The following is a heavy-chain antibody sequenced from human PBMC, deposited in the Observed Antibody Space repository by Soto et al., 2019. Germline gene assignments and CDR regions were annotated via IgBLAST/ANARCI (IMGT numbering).Heavy chain of an antibody. CDR3: ARDPIAAAGIYYYYGMDV. J-gene: IGHJ6*02. V-gene: IGHV4-39*02. Sequence: SETLSLTCTVSGGSISSSSYYRGWIRQPPGKGLEWIGSIYYSGSTYYNPSLKSRVTISVDTSKNQFSLKLSSVTAADTAVYYCARDPIAAAGIYYYYGMDVRCQGTTVT. CDR1: GGSISSSSYY. D-gene: IGHD6-13*01. CDR2: IYYSGST.